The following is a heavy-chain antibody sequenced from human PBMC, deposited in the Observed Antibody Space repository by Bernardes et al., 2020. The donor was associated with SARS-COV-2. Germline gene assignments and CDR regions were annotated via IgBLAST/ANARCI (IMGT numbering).Heavy chain of an antibody. V-gene: IGHV4-39*01. CDR1: GTSITNASYR. CDR2: LSYGGNT. CDR3: ARLKVLRHLDWYIRGLDYFDC. Sequence: SETLSLTCSVSGTSITNASYRWGWIRQPPGKGLEWIGSLSYGGNTYYTPSLRSRVTISADTSVTQFSLKLTSVTAADTAVYCCARLKVLRHLDWYIRGLDYFDCWGQGALVTVSA. J-gene: IGHJ4*02. D-gene: IGHD3-9*01.